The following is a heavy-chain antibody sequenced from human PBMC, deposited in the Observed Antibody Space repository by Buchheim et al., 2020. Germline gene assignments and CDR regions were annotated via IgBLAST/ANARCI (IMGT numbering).Heavy chain of an antibody. D-gene: IGHD4-17*01. Sequence: QVQLVESGGGVVQPGGSLRLSCAASGFTFSSYGMHWVRQAPGKGLEWVAVISYDGSNKYYADSVKGRFTISRDNSKNKLYLQMNSLSAEDTAVYYCAKVADDYGDYHFDYWGQGTL. J-gene: IGHJ4*02. CDR2: ISYDGSNK. V-gene: IGHV3-30*18. CDR1: GFTFSSYG. CDR3: AKVADDYGDYHFDY.